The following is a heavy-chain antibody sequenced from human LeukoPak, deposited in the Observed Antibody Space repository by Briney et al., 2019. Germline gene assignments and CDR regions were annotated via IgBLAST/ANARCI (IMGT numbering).Heavy chain of an antibody. V-gene: IGHV4-59*08. CDR2: IYYGGST. CDR3: ARQLRGEAVAGHLQPFDC. CDR1: GGSISSYY. Sequence: SETLSLTCTVSGGSISSYYWNWIRQPPGKGLEWVGYIYYGGSTNYNPSLKSRVTISVDTSKNQFSLKLSSVTAADTAVYFCARQLRGEAVAGHLQPFDCWGQGTLVTVSS. J-gene: IGHJ4*02. D-gene: IGHD6-19*01.